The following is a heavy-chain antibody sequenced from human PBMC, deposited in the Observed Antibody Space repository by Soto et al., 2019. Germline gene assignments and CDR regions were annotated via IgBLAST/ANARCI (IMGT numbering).Heavy chain of an antibody. CDR3: SKDLTRQLAYWLDP. J-gene: IGHJ5*02. CDR2: INAHSGGT. V-gene: IGHV1-2*02. Sequence: ASVKVSCKASGFSFTGYYIHWLRQAPGQGLEWMGWINAHSGGTEYAQKSQGSVTLTRDTSIATAYLTLTSLTSDDTALYYCSKDLTRQLAYWLDPWGQGTQVTVSS. D-gene: IGHD6-6*01. CDR1: GFSFTGYY.